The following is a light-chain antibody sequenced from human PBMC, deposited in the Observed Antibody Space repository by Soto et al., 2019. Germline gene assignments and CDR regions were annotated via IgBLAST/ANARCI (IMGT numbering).Light chain of an antibody. CDR3: SSYTSSSTYG. CDR1: SSDVGGYHY. CDR2: DVS. V-gene: IGLV2-14*03. J-gene: IGLJ1*01. Sequence: QSALTQPASVSGAPGQSIAISCTGTSSDVGGYHYVSWYQHHPGKAPKLMVYDVSNRPSGVSTRFSGSKSGNTASLTISGPQAEDEADYYCSSYTSSSTYGFGTGTKLTVL.